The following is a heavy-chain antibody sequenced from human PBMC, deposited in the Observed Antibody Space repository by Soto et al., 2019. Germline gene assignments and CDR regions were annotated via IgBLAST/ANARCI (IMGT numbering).Heavy chain of an antibody. J-gene: IGHJ3*02. CDR2: IYYSGST. CDR3: ASHIAAAGIGI. D-gene: IGHD6-13*01. V-gene: IGHV4-59*01. CDR1: GGSISSYY. Sequence: QVQLQESGPGLVKPSETLSLTCTVSGGSISSYYWSWIRQPPGKGLEWIGYIYYSGSTNYNPSLQSRVTISVDTSKNQFSLKLSSVTAADTAVYYCASHIAAAGIGIWGQGTMVTVSS.